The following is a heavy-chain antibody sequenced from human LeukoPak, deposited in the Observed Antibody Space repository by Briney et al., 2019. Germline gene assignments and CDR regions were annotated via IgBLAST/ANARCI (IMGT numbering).Heavy chain of an antibody. CDR2: IYHSGST. D-gene: IGHD3-22*01. CDR1: GGSISSSNW. J-gene: IGHJ3*02. Sequence: PSETLSLTCAVSGGSISSSNWWSWVRQPPGKGLEWIGEIYHSGSTNYNPSLKSRVTISVDNSKNQFSLKLSSVTAADTAVYFCARGPYSYDSSGAFDIWGQGTMVTVSP. CDR3: ARGPYSYDSSGAFDI. V-gene: IGHV4-4*02.